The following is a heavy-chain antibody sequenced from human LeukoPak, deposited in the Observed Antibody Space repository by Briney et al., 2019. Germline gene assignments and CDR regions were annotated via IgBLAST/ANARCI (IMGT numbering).Heavy chain of an antibody. Sequence: GGSLRLSCAASGFIFSSYGMHWVRQPPGKGLEWVAFIRSDGSDTYSAASVKGRFTISRDNSKNTLWLQMNSLRAEDTTVYYCAKHDSSSDFWGQGTLVTVSS. CDR2: IRSDGSDT. V-gene: IGHV3-30*02. D-gene: IGHD3-22*01. CDR1: GFIFSSYG. CDR3: AKHDSSSDF. J-gene: IGHJ4*02.